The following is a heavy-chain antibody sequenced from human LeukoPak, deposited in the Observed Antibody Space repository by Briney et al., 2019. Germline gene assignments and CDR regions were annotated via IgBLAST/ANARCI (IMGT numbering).Heavy chain of an antibody. J-gene: IGHJ4*02. D-gene: IGHD2-2*02. CDR2: IYYSGST. Sequence: SETLSLTCTVSGGSISSYYWSWIRQPPGQGLEWIGYIYYSGSTNYNPSLKSRVTVSVDTSKNQFSLKLSSVTAADTAVYYCARYCSSTSCYRGTGFDYWGQGTLVTVSS. CDR1: GGSISSYY. V-gene: IGHV4-59*01. CDR3: ARYCSSTSCYRGTGFDY.